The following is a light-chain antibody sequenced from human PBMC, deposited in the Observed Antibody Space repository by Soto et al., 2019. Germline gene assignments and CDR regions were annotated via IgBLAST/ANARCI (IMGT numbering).Light chain of an antibody. CDR2: KAS. CDR3: QHYDSYSEP. J-gene: IGKJ1*01. V-gene: IGKV1-5*03. CDR1: QNISSW. Sequence: DVKMKQSPSTLSLYEGDRVTITCRASQNISSWLAWYQQKPGKAPRLLIYKASTLNSGVPSRFSGIGSGTEFTLTISSLQPEDFATYYCQHYDSYSEPFGQGTMVDI.